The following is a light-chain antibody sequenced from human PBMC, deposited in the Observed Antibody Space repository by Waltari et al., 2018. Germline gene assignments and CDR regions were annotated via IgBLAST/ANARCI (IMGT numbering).Light chain of an antibody. Sequence: DIQITQSPSSLSASVGDRVTITCRASQSINRDLHWYQQKPGKAPKLLIYAASSLERGVPSRFSVSGSGTDFTLTISSLQPEDFATYYCQQSYGTPPTFGQGTKVEIK. J-gene: IGKJ1*01. CDR1: QSINRD. V-gene: IGKV1-39*01. CDR3: QQSYGTPPT. CDR2: AAS.